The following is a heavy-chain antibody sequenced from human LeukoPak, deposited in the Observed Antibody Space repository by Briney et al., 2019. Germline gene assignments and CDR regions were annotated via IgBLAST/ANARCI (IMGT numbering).Heavy chain of an antibody. CDR3: ARYASGSYLDL. CDR1: GGSISPYY. J-gene: IGHJ4*02. D-gene: IGHD3-10*01. V-gene: IGHV4-59*08. Sequence: SETLSLTCTVSGGSISPYYWSWIRQPPGKGLEWIGHIYYSGSTNSNPSLKSRVTISVDTSKNQFSLNLNSVTAADTAVYYCARYASGSYLDLWGQGTLVTVSS. CDR2: IYYSGST.